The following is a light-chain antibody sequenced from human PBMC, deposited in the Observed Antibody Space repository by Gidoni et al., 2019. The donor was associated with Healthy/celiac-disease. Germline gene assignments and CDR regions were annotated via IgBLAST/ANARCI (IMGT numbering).Light chain of an antibody. CDR2: KDS. V-gene: IGLV3-27*01. CDR1: VLAKKY. CDR3: YSAADNNLRV. Sequence: SYELTQPSSASVSPGQTARITCSGDVLAKKYARWFQQKPGQAPVLVIYKDSERHSGSPERFSGSSSGTTVTLTISGAQVEDEADYYCYSAADNNLRVFGGGTKLTVL. J-gene: IGLJ2*01.